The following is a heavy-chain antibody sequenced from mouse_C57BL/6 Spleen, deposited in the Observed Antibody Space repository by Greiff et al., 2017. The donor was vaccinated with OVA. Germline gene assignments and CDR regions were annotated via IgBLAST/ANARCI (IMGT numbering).Heavy chain of an antibody. CDR3: SYYSNYGAMDY. J-gene: IGHJ4*01. CDR2: IDPETGGT. Sequence: VQGVESGAELVRPGASVTLSCKASGYTFTDYEMHWVKQTPVHGLEWIGAIDPETGGTAYNQKFKGKAILTADKSSSTAYMELRSLTSEDSAVYYCSYYSNYGAMDYWGQGTSVTVSS. CDR1: GYTFTDYE. V-gene: IGHV1-15*01. D-gene: IGHD2-5*01.